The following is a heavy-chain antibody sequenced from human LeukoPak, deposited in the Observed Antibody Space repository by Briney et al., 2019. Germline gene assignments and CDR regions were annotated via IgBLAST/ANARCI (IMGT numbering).Heavy chain of an antibody. Sequence: QPGGSLRLSCAASGFTFSTYEMHWVRQAPGKGLEWVSYISRGGNFIYYADSVKGRFTISRDDAKNSLFLPMNSLRGEDTAVYYCARGSFSDYYYYMDVWGTGTTVTVSS. D-gene: IGHD3-3*02. CDR2: ISRGGNFI. J-gene: IGHJ6*03. V-gene: IGHV3-48*03. CDR1: GFTFSTYE. CDR3: ARGSFSDYYYYMDV.